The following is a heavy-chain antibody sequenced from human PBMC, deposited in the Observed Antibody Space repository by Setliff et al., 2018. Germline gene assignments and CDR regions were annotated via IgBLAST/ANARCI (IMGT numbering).Heavy chain of an antibody. CDR2: ITDDGGTT. D-gene: IGHD6-6*01. CDR3: AKSSGSSSSTNLEY. J-gene: IGHJ4*02. CDR1: GFTFFSYT. Sequence: SLQISCTTSGFTFFSYTMNWVRQAPGKGLEWVSAITDDGGTTHYAGSVKGRFTIARDNSNSTLYLQMNSLRVEDTALYYCAKSSGSSSSTNLEYLGPGTLVTVSS. V-gene: IGHV3-23*01.